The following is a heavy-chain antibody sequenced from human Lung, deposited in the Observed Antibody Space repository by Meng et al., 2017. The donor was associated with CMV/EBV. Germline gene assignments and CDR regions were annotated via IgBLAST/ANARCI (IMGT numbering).Heavy chain of an antibody. V-gene: IGHV3-30-3*01. CDR2: ISYDGSNK. Sequence: QVQLVGSGGGVVQPGRSLRLSCAASGFTFSSYAMHWVCQAPGKGLEWVAVISYDGSNKYYADSVKGRFTISRDNSKNTLYLQMNSLRAEDTAVYYCAHGGGDCWGQGTLVTVSS. CDR1: GFTFSSYA. J-gene: IGHJ4*02. D-gene: IGHD2-15*01. CDR3: AHGGGDC.